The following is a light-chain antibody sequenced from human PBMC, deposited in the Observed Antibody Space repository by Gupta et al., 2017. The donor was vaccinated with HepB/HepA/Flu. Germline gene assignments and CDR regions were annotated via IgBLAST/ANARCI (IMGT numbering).Light chain of an antibody. CDR2: WAS. CDR1: QSVLYSSNNKNY. Sequence: DIVMTQSPDSLTVSLGERATINCKSSQSVLYSSNNKNYLSWYQQKPGQPPKLLISWASARESGVPDRFSGSGSGTDFTLTISSLQAEDVAIYYCQQYYCVPITFGQGTRLEIK. J-gene: IGKJ5*01. CDR3: QQYYCVPIT. V-gene: IGKV4-1*01.